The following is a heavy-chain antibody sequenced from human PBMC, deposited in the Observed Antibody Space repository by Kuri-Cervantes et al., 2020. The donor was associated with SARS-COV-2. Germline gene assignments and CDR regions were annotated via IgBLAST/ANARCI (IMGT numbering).Heavy chain of an antibody. D-gene: IGHD3-10*01. CDR1: GFTFSSYA. CDR2: ISYDGSNK. Sequence: GESLKISCAASGFTFSSYAMHWVRQAPGKGLEWVAVISYDGSNKYYADSVKGRFTISRDNSKNTLYLQMNSLRPGDTAVYYCVFFSGQHLIRAFDYWGQGTLVTGSS. J-gene: IGHJ4*02. V-gene: IGHV3-30*04. CDR3: VFFSGQHLIRAFDY.